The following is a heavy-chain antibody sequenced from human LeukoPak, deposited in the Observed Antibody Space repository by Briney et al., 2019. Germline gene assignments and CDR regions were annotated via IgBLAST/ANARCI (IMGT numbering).Heavy chain of an antibody. J-gene: IGHJ5*02. D-gene: IGHD2-2*01. V-gene: IGHV1-2*02. CDR2: INPNSGGT. CDR1: GYTFTGYY. CDR3: ARVPCLSTTCSPINWFYP. Sequence: ASVKVSCKASGYTFTGYYIHWVRRAPGQGLEWMGWINPNSGGTNYAQKFQGRVTMTRDTSISTAYMALSRLRSDDTAVYYCARVPCLSTTCSPINWFYPWGQGTLVPVSS.